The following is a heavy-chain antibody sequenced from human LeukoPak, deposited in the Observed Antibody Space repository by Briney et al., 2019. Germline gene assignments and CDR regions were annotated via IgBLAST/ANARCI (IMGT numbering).Heavy chain of an antibody. J-gene: IGHJ4*02. CDR2: IYYSGST. Sequence: SETLSLTCTVSGGXISSSSYYWGWIRQPPGKGLEWIGSIYYSGSTYYNPSLKSRVTMSVDTSKNQFSLKLSSVTAADTAVYYCAREKKESLRLKYYFDYWGQGTLVTVSS. CDR3: AREKKESLRLKYYFDY. CDR1: GGXISSSSYY. D-gene: IGHD5/OR15-5a*01. V-gene: IGHV4-39*07.